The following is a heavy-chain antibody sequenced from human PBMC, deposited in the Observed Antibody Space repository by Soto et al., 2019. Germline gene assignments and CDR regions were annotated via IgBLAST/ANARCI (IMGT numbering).Heavy chain of an antibody. CDR1: GYSFTDYY. CDR2: INPKSGDT. Sequence: QVQLVQSGAEVKKPGASVKVSCKASGYSFTDYYLHWVRQAPGQGLEYLGWINPKSGDTSYPQKFQGRVTMTRATSINTAYMELSRLRSDDTALYFCARDVAGDDYFDSWGQGTLVTVSS. D-gene: IGHD6-19*01. CDR3: ARDVAGDDYFDS. J-gene: IGHJ4*02. V-gene: IGHV1-2*02.